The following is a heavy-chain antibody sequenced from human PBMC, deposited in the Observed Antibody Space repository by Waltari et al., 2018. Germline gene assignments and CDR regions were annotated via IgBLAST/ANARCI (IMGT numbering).Heavy chain of an antibody. CDR1: GFTFSSYT. J-gene: IGHJ4*02. CDR3: ARDTGPLDY. Sequence: QVQLVESGGGVVQPGRSLRLSCAASGFTFSSYTMHWVRQAPGKGLEWVAVISYDGSSKYYADSVKGRFTISRDNSKNTLYLQMNSLRAEDTAVYYCARDTGPLDYWGQGTLVTVSS. CDR2: ISYDGSSK. V-gene: IGHV3-30*01.